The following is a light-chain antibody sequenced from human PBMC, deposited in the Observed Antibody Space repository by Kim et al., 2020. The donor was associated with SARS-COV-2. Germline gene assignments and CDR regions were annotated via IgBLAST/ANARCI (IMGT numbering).Light chain of an antibody. CDR1: KLGDKY. J-gene: IGLJ1*01. CDR2: QDS. Sequence: VSPGQTAIITCSGDKLGDKYAWWYQQKPGQSPVLVIDQDSKRPSGIPERFSGANSGNTATLTISGTQAMDEADYYCQAWDSSTDYVFGTGTKVTVL. V-gene: IGLV3-1*01. CDR3: QAWDSSTDYV.